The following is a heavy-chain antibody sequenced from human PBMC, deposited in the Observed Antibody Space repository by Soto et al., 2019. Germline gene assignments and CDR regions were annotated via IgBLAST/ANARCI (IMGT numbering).Heavy chain of an antibody. V-gene: IGHV3-30*03. CDR1: GFTFSSYG. Sequence: QVQLVESGGGVVQPGRSVRLSCAASGFTFSSYGMHWVRQAPGKGLEWVAVISYDGSNKYYADSVKGRFTISRDNSKNTLYLQMNSLRAEDTAVYYCAGGDYFDPWGQGTLVTVSS. CDR2: ISYDGSNK. J-gene: IGHJ5*02. CDR3: AGGDYFDP. D-gene: IGHD4-17*01.